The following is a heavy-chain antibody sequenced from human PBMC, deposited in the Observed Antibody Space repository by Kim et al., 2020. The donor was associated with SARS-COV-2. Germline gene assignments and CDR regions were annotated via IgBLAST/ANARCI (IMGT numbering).Heavy chain of an antibody. J-gene: IGHJ3*02. CDR3: ARDGSGYYAFDI. CDR2: IYYSGST. CDR1: GGSISSYY. V-gene: IGHV4-59*01. D-gene: IGHD3-22*01. Sequence: SETLSLTCTVSGGSISSYYWSWIRQPPGKGLEWIGYIYYSGSTNYNPSLKSRVTISVDTSKNQFSLKLSSVTAADTAVYYCARDGSGYYAFDIWGQGTM.